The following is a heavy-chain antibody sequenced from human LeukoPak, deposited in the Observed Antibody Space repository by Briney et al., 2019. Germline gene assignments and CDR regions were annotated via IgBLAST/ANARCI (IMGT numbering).Heavy chain of an antibody. J-gene: IGHJ3*02. CDR2: ISSSSSTI. CDR3: ARARGYCTNGVCLEAFDI. D-gene: IGHD2-8*01. V-gene: IGHV3-48*01. CDR1: GFTFSSYS. Sequence: GGSLRLSCAASGFTFSSYSMNWVRQAPGKGLEWVSYISSSSSTIYYADSVKGRFTISRDNAKNSLYLQMNSLRAEDTAVYYCARARGYCTNGVCLEAFDIWGQGTMVTVSS.